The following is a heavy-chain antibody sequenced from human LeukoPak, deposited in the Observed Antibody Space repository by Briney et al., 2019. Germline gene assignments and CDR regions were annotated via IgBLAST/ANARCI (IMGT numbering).Heavy chain of an antibody. V-gene: IGHV3-23*01. Sequence: GGSLRLSCAASGFTFNNYAMNWVRQAPGKGLEWVSVISGSGGTTYYADSVKGRFTISRDSSKNTLYLQMNSLRAEDTAVYYCARVEGPWGQGTLVTVSS. CDR2: ISGSGGTT. J-gene: IGHJ4*02. CDR3: ARVEGP. CDR1: GFTFNNYA.